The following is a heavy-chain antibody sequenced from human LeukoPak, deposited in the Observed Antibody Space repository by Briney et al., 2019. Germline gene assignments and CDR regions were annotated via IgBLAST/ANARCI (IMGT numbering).Heavy chain of an antibody. CDR3: ARARYDGGKRVDY. J-gene: IGHJ4*02. V-gene: IGHV4-39*07. Sequence: SETLSLTCTVSGGSISSNSYYWGWIRQPPGKGLEWIGSMYYSGSTYYNPSLKSRVTISVDTSKNQFSLKLSSVTAADTAVYYCARARYDGGKRVDYWGQGTLVTVSS. CDR1: GGSISSNSYY. CDR2: MYYSGST. D-gene: IGHD4-23*01.